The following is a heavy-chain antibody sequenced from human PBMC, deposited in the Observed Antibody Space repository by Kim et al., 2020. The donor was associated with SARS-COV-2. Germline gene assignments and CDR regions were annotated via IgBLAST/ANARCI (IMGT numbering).Heavy chain of an antibody. CDR2: ST. V-gene: IGHV4-34*01. D-gene: IGHD3-22*01. J-gene: IGHJ4*02. CDR3: ARGVITTGFDY. Sequence: STNYNPSLKSRLTISIDTSKNHLSLKLTSVTAAGTAVYYCARGVITTGFDYWGQGTLVTVSS.